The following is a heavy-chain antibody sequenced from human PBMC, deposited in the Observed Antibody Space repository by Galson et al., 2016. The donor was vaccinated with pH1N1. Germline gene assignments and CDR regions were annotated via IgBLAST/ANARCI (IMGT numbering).Heavy chain of an antibody. Sequence: APGLSCAASGFTFRNNAIDWGRPGPGKGLGYVAGVSSYGGMPKNTNSVKDRFILSRVNTKNTLYLQMGSLRVEDMAVYYCARSLNYDSWSGYSDYSMDVWGQGTTVTVSS. D-gene: IGHD3-3*01. CDR1: GFTFRNNA. CDR2: VSSYGGMP. J-gene: IGHJ6*02. V-gene: IGHV3-64*01. CDR3: ARSLNYDSWSGYSDYSMDV.